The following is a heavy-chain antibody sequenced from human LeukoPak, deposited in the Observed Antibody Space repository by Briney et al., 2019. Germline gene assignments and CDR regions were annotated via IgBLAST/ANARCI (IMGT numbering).Heavy chain of an antibody. D-gene: IGHD3-16*01. CDR2: ISYDGSNK. J-gene: IGHJ4*02. CDR1: GFTFSSDA. Sequence: GGSLRLSCAASGFTFSSDAIHWVRQAPGKGLEWVAVISYDGSNKYYADSVKGRFTISRDNSKNTLFLQMNSLRAEDTAVYYCASPGRLYDYVGREDYWGQGTLVTVSS. V-gene: IGHV3-30-3*01. CDR3: ASPGRLYDYVGREDY.